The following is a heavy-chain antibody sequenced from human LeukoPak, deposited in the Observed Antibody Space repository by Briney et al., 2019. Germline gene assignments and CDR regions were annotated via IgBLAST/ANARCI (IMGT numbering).Heavy chain of an antibody. CDR1: GGSISSYY. V-gene: IGHV4-38-2*02. CDR3: GXXXYYDSSGYSLGWFDP. Sequence: SETLPLTCTVSGGSISSYYWGWIRQPPGKGLEWIGSIYHSGSTYYNPSLKSRVTISVDTSKNQFSLKLSSVTAADTAVYYCGXXXYYDSSGYSLGWFDPWGQGTLVTVSS. J-gene: IGHJ5*02. CDR2: IYHSGST. D-gene: IGHD3-22*01.